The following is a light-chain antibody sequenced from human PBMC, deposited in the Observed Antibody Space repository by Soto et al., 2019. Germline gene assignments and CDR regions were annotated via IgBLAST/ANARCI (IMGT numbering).Light chain of an antibody. V-gene: IGLV1-36*01. J-gene: IGLJ2*01. Sequence: QSVLTQPPSVSEAPRQRVTISCSGSTSNIGKNAVSWYQQLPGKAPKLLIYYDDLLPSGVSDRFSGSKSGTSASLAISGLQSEDEADYYCAAWDDRLNGVVFGGGT. CDR3: AAWDDRLNGVV. CDR2: YDD. CDR1: TSNIGKNA.